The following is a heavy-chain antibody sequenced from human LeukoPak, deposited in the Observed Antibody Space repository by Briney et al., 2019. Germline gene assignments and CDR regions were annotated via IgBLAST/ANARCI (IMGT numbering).Heavy chain of an antibody. Sequence: PSETLSLTCTVSGGSINSGAYYWSWIRQPAGKGLEWIGRIYVSGNTNYNPSLKSRVTISIDTVKNQLSLKLSSVTAADTAVYYYARVFFYYDGNSSDLWGRGTVVTVSS. V-gene: IGHV4-61*02. CDR2: IYVSGNT. CDR1: GGSINSGAYY. D-gene: IGHD4-23*01. CDR3: ARVFFYYDGNSSDL. J-gene: IGHJ2*01.